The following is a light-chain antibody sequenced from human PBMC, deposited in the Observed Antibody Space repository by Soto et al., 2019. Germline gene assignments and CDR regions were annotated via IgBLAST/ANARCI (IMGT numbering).Light chain of an antibody. CDR1: QSVSSY. CDR3: QQRSNWPRIT. J-gene: IGKJ5*01. V-gene: IGKV3-11*01. Sequence: EIVLTQSPATLSLSPGERANLSCRASQSVSSYLAWYQQKPGQAPRLLIYGASNRATGIPARFSGSGSGTDFTLTISSLEPEDFSGYYCQQRSNWPRITFGQGTRLEI. CDR2: GAS.